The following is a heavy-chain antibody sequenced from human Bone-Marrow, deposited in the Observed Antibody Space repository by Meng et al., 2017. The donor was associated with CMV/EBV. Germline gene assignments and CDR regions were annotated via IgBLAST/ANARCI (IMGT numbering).Heavy chain of an antibody. V-gene: IGHV3-30*02. CDR1: GFTFSRYG. CDR3: AIVAGYTASG. Sequence: GESLKISCAASGFTFSRYGMHWVRQAPGKGLEWLAFIRYDGSNEYYADSVKGRFTISRDNSKNSLYLQMNSLRAEDMAVYYCAIVAGYTASGWGQGTLVTVSS. J-gene: IGHJ4*02. CDR2: IRYDGSNE. D-gene: IGHD2-2*02.